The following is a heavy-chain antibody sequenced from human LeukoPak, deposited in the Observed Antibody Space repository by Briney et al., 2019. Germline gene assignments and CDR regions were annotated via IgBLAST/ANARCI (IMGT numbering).Heavy chain of an antibody. J-gene: IGHJ4*02. V-gene: IGHV3-23*01. CDR3: AKDERNWNYNLASQTYD. Sequence: GGSLRLSCAASGFTFSSYSMNWVRQAPGKGLEWVSAISGSGVGTYYADSVKGRFTVSRDNSKNTLYLQMSSLRAEDTAVYYCAKDERNWNYNLASQTYDWGQGTLVTVSS. D-gene: IGHD1-7*01. CDR1: GFTFSSYS. CDR2: ISGSGVGT.